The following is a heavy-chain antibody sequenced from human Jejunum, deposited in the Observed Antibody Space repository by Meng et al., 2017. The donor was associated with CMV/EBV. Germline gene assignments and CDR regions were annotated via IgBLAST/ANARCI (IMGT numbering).Heavy chain of an antibody. D-gene: IGHD3-10*01. V-gene: IGHV4-4*07. CDR3: ARDMHREVVIQDY. CDR1: GCSMGGYY. CDR2: IYSSGST. J-gene: IGHJ4*02. Sequence: GPPAESGPGTGKPPETLSPPCTGSGCSMGGYYWTWIRQPAGKGLEWIGRIYSSGSTNYNPSLKSRVTMSVDTSKTQFSLRLSSVTAADTAVYFCARDMHREVVIQDYWGQGTLVTVSS.